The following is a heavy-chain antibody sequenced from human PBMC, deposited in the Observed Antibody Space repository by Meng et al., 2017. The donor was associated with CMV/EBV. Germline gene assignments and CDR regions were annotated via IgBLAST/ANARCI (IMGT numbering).Heavy chain of an antibody. CDR1: GGSVSSNNYY. D-gene: IGHD1-26*01. J-gene: IGHJ4*02. CDR3: ARDNLGGSYDY. V-gene: IGHV4-61*01. CDR2: IYKSGST. Sequence: TVSGGSVSSNNYYWTWIRQPPGKGLEWIGYIYKSGSTNYNPSLKSRVTISADTSKNQSSLKLSSVTAADTAVYYCARDNLGGSYDYWGQGTLVTVSS.